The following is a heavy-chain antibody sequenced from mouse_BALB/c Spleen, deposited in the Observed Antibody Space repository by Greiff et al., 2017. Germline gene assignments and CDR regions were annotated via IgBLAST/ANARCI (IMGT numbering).Heavy chain of an antibody. D-gene: IGHD2-3*01. CDR2: IRSKSNNYAT. V-gene: IGHV10-1*02. Sequence: EVKLVESGGGLVQPKGSLKLSCAASGFTFNTYAMNWVRQAPGKGLEWVARIRSKSNNYATYYADSVKDRFTISRDDSQSMLYLQMNNLKTEDTAMYYCVRHTDDGYYDFDYWGQGTTLTVSS. CDR3: VRHTDDGYYDFDY. CDR1: GFTFNTYA. J-gene: IGHJ2*01.